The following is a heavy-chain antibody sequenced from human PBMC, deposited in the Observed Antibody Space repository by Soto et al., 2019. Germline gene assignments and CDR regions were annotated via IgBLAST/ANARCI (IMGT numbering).Heavy chain of an antibody. J-gene: IGHJ6*02. CDR2: MNPNSGNT. CDR3: ARVLIGGFWSGYYRVSGMDV. V-gene: IGHV1-8*01. D-gene: IGHD3-3*01. CDR1: GYTFTSYD. Sequence: GASVKVSCKASGYTFTSYDINWVRQATGQGLEWMGWMNPNSGNTGYAQKFQGRVTMTRNTSISTAYMELSSLRSEDTAVYYCARVLIGGFWSGYYRVSGMDVWGQGTTVTVSS.